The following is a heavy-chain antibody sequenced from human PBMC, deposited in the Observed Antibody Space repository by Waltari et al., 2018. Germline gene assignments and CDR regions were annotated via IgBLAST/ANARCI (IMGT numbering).Heavy chain of an antibody. J-gene: IGHJ6*02. V-gene: IGHV4-59*01. D-gene: IGHD1-7*01. CDR3: ARDRLELDGDYYYGMDV. CDR1: GGSISSYY. CDR2: IYYSGSI. Sequence: QVQLQESGPGLVKPSETLSLTCTVSGGSISSYYWSWIRQPPGKGLEWIGYIYYSGSINYNPSLQSRVTISGDTSKNQFSLKLSSLTAADTAVYYCARDRLELDGDYYYGMDVWGQGTTVTVSS.